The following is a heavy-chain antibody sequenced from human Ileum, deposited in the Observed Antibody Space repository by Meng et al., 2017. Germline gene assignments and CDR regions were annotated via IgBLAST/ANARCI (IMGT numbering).Heavy chain of an antibody. D-gene: IGHD2-2*02. CDR3: VRGLLVPNAIRTEYFPL. Sequence: QAQLQQWGAGLLKTSETLSLSCAGYGWAFDGYYWTWIRQSPGKGLEWIGEINHNGSTNFNPSLKSRVTMSMYTSKKQFSLNLTSVTAADTAMYYCVRGLLVPNAIRTEYFPLWGQGTLVTVSS. J-gene: IGHJ1*01. CDR2: INHNGST. V-gene: IGHV4-34*01. CDR1: GWAFDGYY.